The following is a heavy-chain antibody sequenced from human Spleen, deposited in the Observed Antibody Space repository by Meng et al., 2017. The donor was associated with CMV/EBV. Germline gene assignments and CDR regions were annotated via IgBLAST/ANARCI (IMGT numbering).Heavy chain of an antibody. CDR3: ARGSGDLDY. J-gene: IGHJ4*02. Sequence: SVKVSCKASGYTFTSYGISWVRQAPGQGLEWMGRIIPILGIPNYARKFQVRVRITADKSTNSAYMELSGLTSDDTAVYYCARGSGDLDYWGQGTLVTVSS. V-gene: IGHV1-69*04. CDR2: IIPILGIP. D-gene: IGHD3-3*01. CDR1: GYTFTSYG.